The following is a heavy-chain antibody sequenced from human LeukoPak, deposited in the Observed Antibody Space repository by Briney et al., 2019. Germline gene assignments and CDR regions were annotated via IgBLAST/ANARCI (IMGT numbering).Heavy chain of an antibody. V-gene: IGHV1-46*01. CDR3: ARDLEGGYYYGSGSPDY. D-gene: IGHD3-10*01. J-gene: IGHJ4*02. CDR1: GYTFTSYY. CDR2: INPSGGST. Sequence: ASVKVSCKASGYTFTSYYMHWVRQAPGQGLEWMGIINPSGGSTSYAQKFQGRVTMTRDTSISTAYMELSRLRSDDTAVYYCARDLEGGYYYGSGSPDYWGQGTLVTVSS.